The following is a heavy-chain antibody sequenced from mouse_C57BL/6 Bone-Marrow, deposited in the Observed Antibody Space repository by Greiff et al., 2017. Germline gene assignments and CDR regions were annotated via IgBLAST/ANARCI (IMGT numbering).Heavy chain of an antibody. Sequence: EVQLVESGEGLVKPGGSLKLSCAASGFTFSSYAMSWVRQTPEKRLEWVAYISSGGDYIYYADTVKGRFTISRDNARNTLYLQMSSLKSEDTAMYYCTRRDICHYAMDYWGQGTSVTVSS. CDR1: GFTFSSYA. D-gene: IGHD3-2*01. CDR3: TRRDICHYAMDY. CDR2: ISSGGDYI. V-gene: IGHV5-9-1*02. J-gene: IGHJ4*01.